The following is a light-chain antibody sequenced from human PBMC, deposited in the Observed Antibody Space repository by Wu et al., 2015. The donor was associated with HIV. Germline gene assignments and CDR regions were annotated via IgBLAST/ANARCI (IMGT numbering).Light chain of an antibody. CDR3: QQHANSPSP. CDR2: DAS. V-gene: IGKV3-11*01. Sequence: EIVLTQSPAALSISPGERATLSCRASRSVSSAVAWYQQKPGQAPRLLIYDASKRATGIPARFTGGGSATDYILTISSLEPEDFAVYYCQQHANSPSPFGNGTRLEI. J-gene: IGKJ5*01. CDR1: RSVSSA.